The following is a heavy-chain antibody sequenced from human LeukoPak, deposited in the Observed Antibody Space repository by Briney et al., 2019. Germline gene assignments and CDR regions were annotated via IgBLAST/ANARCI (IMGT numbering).Heavy chain of an antibody. D-gene: IGHD3-22*01. CDR1: GGTFSSYA. CDR2: IIPIFGTA. Sequence: SVKVSCKASGGTFSSYAISWVRQAPGQGLEWMGGIIPIFGTANYAQRFQGRVTITTDESTSTAYMELSSLRSEDTAVYYCAAPNGGDSSGYYHYWGQGTLVTVSS. CDR3: AAPNGGDSSGYYHY. V-gene: IGHV1-69*05. J-gene: IGHJ4*02.